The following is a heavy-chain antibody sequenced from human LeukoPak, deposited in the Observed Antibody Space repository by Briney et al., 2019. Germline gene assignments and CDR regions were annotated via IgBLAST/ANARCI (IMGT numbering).Heavy chain of an antibody. Sequence: GGSLRLSCAASGFTFSSYEMNWVRQAPGKGLEWVSYISSSGSTIYYADSVKGRFTISRDNAKNSLYLQMNSLRAEDTAVYYCARDPNRGGYDPGYWGQGTLVTVSS. CDR3: ARDPNRGGYDPGY. D-gene: IGHD5-12*01. V-gene: IGHV3-48*03. J-gene: IGHJ4*02. CDR1: GFTFSSYE. CDR2: ISSSGSTI.